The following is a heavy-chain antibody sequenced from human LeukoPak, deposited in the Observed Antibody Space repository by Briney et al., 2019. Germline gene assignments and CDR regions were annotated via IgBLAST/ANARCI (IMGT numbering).Heavy chain of an antibody. J-gene: IGHJ4*02. CDR1: GSTFTSYY. V-gene: IGHV1-46*01. Sequence: ASVKLSCKASGSTFTSYYIHLVRQAPGQGLEWMGIIYPGGGSTSYAQKFQGRVTMTRDMSTSTVYMELSSLRSEDTAVYYCARDNDFDYWGQGTLVTVSS. D-gene: IGHD2-8*01. CDR3: ARDNDFDY. CDR2: IYPGGGST.